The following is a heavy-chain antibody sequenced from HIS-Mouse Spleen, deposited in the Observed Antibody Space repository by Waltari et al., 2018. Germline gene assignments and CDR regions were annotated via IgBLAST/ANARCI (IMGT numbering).Heavy chain of an antibody. J-gene: IGHJ4*02. CDR2: ISYDGSNK. D-gene: IGHD6-19*01. V-gene: IGHV3-30*18. Sequence: QVQLVESGGGVVQPGRSLRLHCAASGFNVRSYGMHWVRQAPGKGLEWVAVISYDGSNKYYADSVKGRFSISRDNSKNTLYLQMNSLRAEDTAVYYCAKASSGWLDYWGQGTLVTVSS. CDR3: AKASSGWLDY. CDR1: GFNVRSYG.